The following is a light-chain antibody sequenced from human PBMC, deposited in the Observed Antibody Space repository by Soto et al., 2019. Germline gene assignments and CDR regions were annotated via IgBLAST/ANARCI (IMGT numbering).Light chain of an antibody. CDR3: QGT. CDR2: GAS. J-gene: IGKJ1*01. CDR1: QSVSSSY. Sequence: EIVLTQSPGTLSLSPGERATLSCRASQSVSSSYLAWYQQKPGQAPRLLIYGASSRATGIPDRFSGSGSGTDFTLTISRLEPEDFAVYYFQGTFGQGTKVDIK. V-gene: IGKV3-20*01.